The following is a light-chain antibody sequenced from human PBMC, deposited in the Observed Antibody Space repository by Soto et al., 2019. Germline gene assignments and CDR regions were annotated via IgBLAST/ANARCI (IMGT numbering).Light chain of an antibody. CDR2: INSDGSH. J-gene: IGLJ2*01. Sequence: QLVLTQSPSASASLGASVNLTCTLSSGRSSYAIAWHQQQPEKGPRYLMKINSDGSHSKGDEIPDRFSGSRSGAERSLTISSLQSEDEADYYCQTWGTGIRVFGGGTKLTVL. V-gene: IGLV4-69*01. CDR1: SGRSSYA. CDR3: QTWGTGIRV.